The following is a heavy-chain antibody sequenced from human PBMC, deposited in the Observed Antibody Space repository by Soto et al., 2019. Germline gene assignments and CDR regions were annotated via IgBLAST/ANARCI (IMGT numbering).Heavy chain of an antibody. J-gene: IGHJ6*02. CDR1: GDSISSGGYY. V-gene: IGHV4-39*01. Sequence: QLQLQESGPGLVKPSEILSLTCTVSGDSISSGGYYWGWIRQPPGKGLEWIGSIYFNGNTYYNPSLKIRVTLSRVTSRNQFSVRLISVTAADTAVYYCVSRLGYGYAMDVWGQGTTVTVSS. CDR2: IYFNGNT. CDR3: VSRLGYGYAMDV. D-gene: IGHD5-12*01.